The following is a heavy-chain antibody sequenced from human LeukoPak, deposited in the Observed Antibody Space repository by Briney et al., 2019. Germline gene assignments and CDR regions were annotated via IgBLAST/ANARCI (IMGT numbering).Heavy chain of an antibody. CDR1: GGTFSSYA. Sequence: GPSVKVSCKASGGTFSSYAISWVRQAPGQGLEWMGRIIPILGIANYAQKFQGRVTITADKSTSTAYMELSSLRSEDTAVYYCARGALKLTYYDFWSDIGKNWFDPWGQGTLVTVSS. V-gene: IGHV1-69*04. D-gene: IGHD3-3*01. J-gene: IGHJ5*02. CDR3: ARGALKLTYYDFWSDIGKNWFDP. CDR2: IIPILGIA.